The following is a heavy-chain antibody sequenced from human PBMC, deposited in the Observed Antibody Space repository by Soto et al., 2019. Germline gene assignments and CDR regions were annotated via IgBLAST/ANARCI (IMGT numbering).Heavy chain of an antibody. J-gene: IGHJ6*02. V-gene: IGHV1-24*01. CDR2: FDPEDGET. Sequence: ASVKVSCKVSGYTLTELSMHWVRQAPGKGLEWMGGFDPEDGETIYAQKFQGRVTMTEDTSTDTAYMELSSLRSEDTAVYYCARDMTTEVFYYYYGMDVWGQGTTVTVSS. CDR1: GYTLTELS. D-gene: IGHD4-4*01. CDR3: ARDMTTEVFYYYYGMDV.